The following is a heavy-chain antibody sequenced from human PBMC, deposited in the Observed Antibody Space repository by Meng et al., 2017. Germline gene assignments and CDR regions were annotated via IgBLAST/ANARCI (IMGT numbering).Heavy chain of an antibody. D-gene: IGHD3-10*01. Sequence: QGQLVQSGAEVKKPGASVKVSCKASGYTCTGYYMHWVRQAPGQGLEWMGRINPNSGGTNYAQKFQGRVTMTRDTSISTAYMELSRLRSDDTAVYYCARDYGSGRIILHFDYWGQGTLVTVSS. CDR1: GYTCTGYY. CDR3: ARDYGSGRIILHFDY. V-gene: IGHV1-2*06. CDR2: INPNSGGT. J-gene: IGHJ4*02.